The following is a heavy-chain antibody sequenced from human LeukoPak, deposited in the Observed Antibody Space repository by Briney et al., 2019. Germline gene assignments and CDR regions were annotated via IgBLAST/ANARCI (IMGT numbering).Heavy chain of an antibody. Sequence: KPSETLSLTCTVSGGSISSGSYYWSWIRQPAGKGLEWIVRIYTSGSTNYNPSLKSRVTISVDTSKNQFSLKLSSVTAADTAVYYCARRRGKGTGYFDYWGQGTLVTVSS. J-gene: IGHJ4*02. CDR1: GGSISSGSYY. CDR3: ARRRGKGTGYFDY. D-gene: IGHD3-9*01. CDR2: IYTSGST. V-gene: IGHV4-61*02.